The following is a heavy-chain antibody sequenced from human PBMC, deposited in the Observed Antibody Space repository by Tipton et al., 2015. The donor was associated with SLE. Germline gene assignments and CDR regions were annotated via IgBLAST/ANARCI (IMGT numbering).Heavy chain of an antibody. Sequence: TLSLTCTVSGGSISSSSYYWGWIRQPPGKGLEWIGSIYYSGSTYYNPSLKSRVTISVDTSKNQSSLKLSSVTAADTAVYYCARVSLGISDYWGQGTLVTVSS. CDR3: ARVSLGISDY. V-gene: IGHV4-39*07. D-gene: IGHD7-27*01. CDR2: IYYSGST. CDR1: GGSISSSSYY. J-gene: IGHJ4*02.